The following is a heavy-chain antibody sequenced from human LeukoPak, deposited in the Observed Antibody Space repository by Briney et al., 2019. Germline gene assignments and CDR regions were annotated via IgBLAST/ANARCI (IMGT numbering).Heavy chain of an antibody. CDR2: IYSGDSDT. D-gene: IGHD3-10*01. CDR3: ARHSYGFDY. V-gene: IGHV5-51*01. J-gene: IGHJ4*02. Sequence: GESLKISCKGSGFTISWIGWVRQMPGKGLEWMGIIYSGDSDTRYSPSFQGQVTISADKSISTAYLQWSSLKASDTAMYYCARHSYGFDYWGQGTLVTVSS. CDR1: GFTISW.